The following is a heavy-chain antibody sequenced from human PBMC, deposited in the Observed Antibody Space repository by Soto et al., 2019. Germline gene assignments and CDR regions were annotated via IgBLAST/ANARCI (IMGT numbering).Heavy chain of an antibody. CDR1: GFMFSVYW. V-gene: IGHV3-74*01. Sequence: EVQLVESGGGLVQPGGSLRLSCAASGFMFSVYWMHWVRQVPGKGLVRVSRIDSDGTTTNYADSVKGRFTISRDNAKNTVYLQMNSLRAEDTAVYYCAKEGSSGWPFDHWGQGTLVTVSS. D-gene: IGHD6-19*01. CDR3: AKEGSSGWPFDH. CDR2: IDSDGTTT. J-gene: IGHJ4*02.